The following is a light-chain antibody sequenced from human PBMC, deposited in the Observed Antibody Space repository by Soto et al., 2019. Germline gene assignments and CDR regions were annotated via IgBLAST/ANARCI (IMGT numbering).Light chain of an antibody. CDR2: GNS. J-gene: IGLJ2*01. V-gene: IGLV1-40*01. Sequence: QSVLTQPPSVSGAPGQRVTISCTGSSSNIGAGYDVHWYQQLPGTAPKLLIYGNSNRPSGVPDRFSGSKSGTSASLAITGIQGEDEADYYCQYYDSSLRVVFGGGTKLTVL. CDR1: SSNIGAGYD. CDR3: QYYDSSLRVV.